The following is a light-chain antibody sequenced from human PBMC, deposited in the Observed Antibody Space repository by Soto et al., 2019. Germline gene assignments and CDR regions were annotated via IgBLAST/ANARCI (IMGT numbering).Light chain of an antibody. CDR3: SSYTTSTAIL. CDR2: EVT. V-gene: IGLV2-14*01. CDR1: SSDVGGYNY. Sequence: QSALTQPASVSGSPGQSITISCTGTSSDVGGYNYVSWYQQHPGKAPQLIIYEVTNRFSGVSNRFSASKSGNTASLTISGLQAEDEAHYYCSSYTTSTAILFGGGTKVTVL. J-gene: IGLJ2*01.